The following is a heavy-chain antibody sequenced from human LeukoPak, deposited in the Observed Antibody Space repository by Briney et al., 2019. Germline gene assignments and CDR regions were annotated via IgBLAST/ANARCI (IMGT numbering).Heavy chain of an antibody. CDR1: GFTFSDYH. CDR2: ISSSGSTI. Sequence: GGSLRLSCAASGFTFSDYHMSWIRQAPGKGLEWVSYISSSGSTIYYADSVKGRFTISRDNAKNSLYLQMNSLRAEDTAVYYCARDRDCSSTSCYTDFDYWGQGTLVTVSS. D-gene: IGHD2-2*02. CDR3: ARDRDCSSTSCYTDFDY. V-gene: IGHV3-11*01. J-gene: IGHJ4*02.